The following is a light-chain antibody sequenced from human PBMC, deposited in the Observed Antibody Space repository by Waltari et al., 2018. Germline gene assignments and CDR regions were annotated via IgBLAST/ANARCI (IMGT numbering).Light chain of an antibody. CDR2: GKN. CDR3: NSRDSSGNHQV. J-gene: IGLJ1*01. Sequence: SSELTQDPAVSVALGQTVRIPCQGDSLRSYYASWYQQKPGQAPVLVTYGKNNRPSGIPDRFSGSSSGNTASLTITGAQAEDEADYYCNSRDSSGNHQVFGTGTKVTVL. V-gene: IGLV3-19*01. CDR1: SLRSYY.